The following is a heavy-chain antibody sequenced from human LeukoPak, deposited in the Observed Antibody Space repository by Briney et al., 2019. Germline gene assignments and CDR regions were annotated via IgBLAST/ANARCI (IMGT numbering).Heavy chain of an antibody. V-gene: IGHV3-30-3*01. CDR2: ISYDGSNK. J-gene: IGHJ4*02. CDR1: GFTFSSYA. Sequence: GGSLRLSCAASGFTFSSYAMHWVRQAPGKGLEWVAVISYDGSNKYYADSVKGRFTISRDNSKNTLYLQMNSLRAEDTAVYYCAREGGSYYVDYWGKGTLVTVSS. D-gene: IGHD1-26*01. CDR3: AREGGSYYVDY.